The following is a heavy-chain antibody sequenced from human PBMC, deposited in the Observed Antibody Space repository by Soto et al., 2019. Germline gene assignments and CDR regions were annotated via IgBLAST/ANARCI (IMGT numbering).Heavy chain of an antibody. V-gene: IGHV3-21*01. Sequence: EVQLVESGGGLVKPGGSLRLSCAASGFTFSSYSMNWVRQAPGKGLEWVSSISSSSSYIYYADSVKGRFTNSRDNAKNSRDQQMNSLRAEDTAVYYCASRVDTAMVIRDGYFAHWGRGTLVTVAS. CDR2: ISSSSSYI. J-gene: IGHJ2*01. CDR1: GFTFSSYS. CDR3: ASRVDTAMVIRDGYFAH. D-gene: IGHD5-18*01.